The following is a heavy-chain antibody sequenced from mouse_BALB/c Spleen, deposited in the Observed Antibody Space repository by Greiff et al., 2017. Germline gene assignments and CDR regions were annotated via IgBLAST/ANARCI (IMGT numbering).Heavy chain of an antibody. CDR3: AREGERGYDPGFAY. D-gene: IGHD2-2*01. J-gene: IGHJ3*01. Sequence: QVQLQQSGAELMKPGASVKISCKATGYTFSSYWIEWVKQRPGHGLEWIGEILPGSGSTNYNEKFKGKATFTADTSSSTAYMQLSRLTSEDSAVYFCAREGERGYDPGFAYWGQGTLVTVSA. CDR2: ILPGSGST. CDR1: GYTFSSYW. V-gene: IGHV1-9*01.